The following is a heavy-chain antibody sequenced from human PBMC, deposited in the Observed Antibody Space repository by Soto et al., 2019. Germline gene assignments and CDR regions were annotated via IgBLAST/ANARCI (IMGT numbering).Heavy chain of an antibody. Sequence: EVQLVESGGGLVKPGGSLSLSCAASGFTFSNAWMSWVRQAPGKGLEWVGRIKSKTDCGTTDYAAPVKGRFTISRDDSKNTLYLQMNSMKTEDTAVYYCTTAAMASIYYYYYYMDVWGKGTTVTVSS. CDR3: TTAAMASIYYYYYYMDV. D-gene: IGHD5-18*01. CDR2: IKSKTDCGTT. CDR1: GFTFSNAW. V-gene: IGHV3-15*01. J-gene: IGHJ6*03.